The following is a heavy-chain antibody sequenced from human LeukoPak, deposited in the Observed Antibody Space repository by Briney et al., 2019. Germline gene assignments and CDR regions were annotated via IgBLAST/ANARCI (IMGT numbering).Heavy chain of an antibody. V-gene: IGHV4-31*03. D-gene: IGHD3-3*01. Sequence: PSQTLSLTRTVSGGSVSSDNYYWNWIRQHPGKGLEWIGYIYYSGSTYYNPSLESRVTISVDTSKNQFSLKLSSVTAADTAVYYCARTSFGVVIFFDPWGQGTLVTVSS. CDR2: IYYSGST. CDR1: GGSVSSDNYY. J-gene: IGHJ5*02. CDR3: ARTSFGVVIFFDP.